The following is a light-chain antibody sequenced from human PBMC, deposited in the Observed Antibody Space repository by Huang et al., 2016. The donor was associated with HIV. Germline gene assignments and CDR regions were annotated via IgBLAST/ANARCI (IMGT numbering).Light chain of an antibody. V-gene: IGKV4-1*01. J-gene: IGKJ4*01. Sequence: DIVMTQSPDSLTVSLGERATINCRSSQSLFFSSNKRSYLAWYKKKTGKPPKLVISWASARESGVPDRFSGSGSETHFTLTINSLQAEDVAVYYCQQYYHNPLTFGGGTKVEI. CDR2: WAS. CDR1: QSLFFSSNKRSY. CDR3: QQYYHNPLT.